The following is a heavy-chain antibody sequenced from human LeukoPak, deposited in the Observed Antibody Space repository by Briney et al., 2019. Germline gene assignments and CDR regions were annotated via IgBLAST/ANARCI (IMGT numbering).Heavy chain of an antibody. Sequence: ASVKVSCQACGCTYTSYDINWVPQATGKGLEGMEWMNPNCGYTGYAQKFQGRATMTRNASISTAYMELSSLRSEDTAVYYCARGLYRGVAATPAYWGQGTLVIVSS. V-gene: IGHV1-8*01. D-gene: IGHD2-15*01. CDR3: ARGLYRGVAATPAY. J-gene: IGHJ4*02. CDR1: GCTYTSYD. CDR2: MNPNCGYT.